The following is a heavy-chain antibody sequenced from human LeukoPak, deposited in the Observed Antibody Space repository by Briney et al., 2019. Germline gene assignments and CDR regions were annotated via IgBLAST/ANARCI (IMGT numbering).Heavy chain of an antibody. J-gene: IGHJ4*02. Sequence: PGGSLRLSCAASGFTFSSYAMHWVRQAPGKGLEWVAVISYDGSNKYYADSVKGRFTISRDNSKNTLYLQMNSLRAEDTAVYYCARVFMEWWLDYWGQGTLVTVSS. CDR2: ISYDGSNK. CDR3: ARVFMEWWLDY. V-gene: IGHV3-30-3*01. CDR1: GFTFSSYA. D-gene: IGHD3-3*01.